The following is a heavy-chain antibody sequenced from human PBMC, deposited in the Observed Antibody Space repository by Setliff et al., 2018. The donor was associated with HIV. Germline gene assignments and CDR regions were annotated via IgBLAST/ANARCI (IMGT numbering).Heavy chain of an antibody. CDR1: GGSLSNYA. CDR2: IIPIFGTS. CDR3: AKSRRYTILPSEAAFDI. D-gene: IGHD3-16*02. J-gene: IGHJ3*02. V-gene: IGHV1-69*13. Sequence: GASVKVSCKASGGSLSNYAFSWVRQAPGQGLEWMGGIIPIFGTSNYARKFQGRVTLNADGSTSTVYIELNSLTSEDTAIYYCAKSRRYTILPSEAAFDIWGQGTLVTVSS.